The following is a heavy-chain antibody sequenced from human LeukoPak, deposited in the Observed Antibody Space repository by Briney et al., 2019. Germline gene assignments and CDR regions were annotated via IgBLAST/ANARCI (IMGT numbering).Heavy chain of an antibody. CDR1: GFSLTTSGVS. CDR2: LYWDDDK. J-gene: IGHJ4*02. D-gene: IGHD1-26*01. CDR3: SHTSGRGDFDF. V-gene: IGHV2-5*02. Sequence: SGPTLVKPTQTLTLTCTFSGFSLTTSGVSVGWIRQSPGKALEWLALLYWDDDKRYSPSLKTRLSITKENSGNQVVLKMTNVDPVDTATYSCSHTSGRGDFDFWGQGILVTVSS.